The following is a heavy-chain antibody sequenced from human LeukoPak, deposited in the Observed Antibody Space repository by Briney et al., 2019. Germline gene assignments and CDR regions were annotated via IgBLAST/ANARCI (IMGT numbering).Heavy chain of an antibody. J-gene: IGHJ4*02. D-gene: IGHD5-18*01. CDR1: GGSISSRDAY. CDR2: IYYTGSS. CDR3: GRLGTYGYSYGYGHY. Sequence: SETLSLTCTVSGGSISSRDAYWGWIRQPPGKGPEWVGTIYYTGSSYYNSSLKSRVTFSVDTSKNQISLTLKSVTAADTAVYYCGRLGTYGYSYGYGHYWPQGALVTVPS. V-gene: IGHV4-39*01.